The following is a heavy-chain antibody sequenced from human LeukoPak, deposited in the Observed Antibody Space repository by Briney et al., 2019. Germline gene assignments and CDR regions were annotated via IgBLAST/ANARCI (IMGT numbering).Heavy chain of an antibody. J-gene: IGHJ3*02. CDR1: GFTFSSYS. Sequence: PGGSLRLSCAASGFTFSSYSMNWVRQAPGKGLEWVSSISSSSSYIYYADSVKGRFTISRDNAKNPLYLQMNSLRAEDTAVYYCARDRSSRPPDAFDIWGQGTMVTVSS. CDR3: ARDRSSRPPDAFDI. V-gene: IGHV3-21*01. CDR2: ISSSSSYI.